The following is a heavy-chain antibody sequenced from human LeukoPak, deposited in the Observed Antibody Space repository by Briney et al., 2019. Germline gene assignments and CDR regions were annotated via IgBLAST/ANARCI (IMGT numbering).Heavy chain of an antibody. CDR1: GGSTSSYY. Sequence: PSETLSLTCTVSGGSTSSYYWSWIRQPPWKGLEWIGYIYYSGSTNYNPSLKSRVTISVDTSKNQFSLKLSSVTAADTAVYYCARDYRSNCSGGSCYFSASWYFDLWGRGTLVTVSS. D-gene: IGHD2-15*01. V-gene: IGHV4-59*01. J-gene: IGHJ2*01. CDR2: IYYSGST. CDR3: ARDYRSNCSGGSCYFSASWYFDL.